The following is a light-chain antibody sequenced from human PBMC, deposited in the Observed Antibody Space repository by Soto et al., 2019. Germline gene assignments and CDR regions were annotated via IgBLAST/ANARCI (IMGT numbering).Light chain of an antibody. J-gene: IGKJ2*01. V-gene: IGKV3-20*01. CDR2: GAS. CDR1: QSVSSGS. Sequence: EIVLTQSPDTLSLSPGDRATLSCRASQSVSSGSLAWYQQEPGQAPRLLIYGASTRATGIPDRFSGSGSGTDFTLTIRRLEPEDFAVYYCQQYGGSPFTFGRGSKLEIK. CDR3: QQYGGSPFT.